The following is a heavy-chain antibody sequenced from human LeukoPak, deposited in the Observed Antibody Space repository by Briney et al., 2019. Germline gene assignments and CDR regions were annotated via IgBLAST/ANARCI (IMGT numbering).Heavy chain of an antibody. CDR2: IYTSGST. J-gene: IGHJ6*03. D-gene: IGHD2-2*01. Sequence: SETLSLTCTVSGGSISSYYWSWIRQPAGKGLGWIGRIYTSGSTNYNPSLKSRVTMSVDTSKNQFSLKLSSVTAADTAVYYCARADVVPVAGEDYYYYMDVWGKGTTVTVSS. CDR3: ARADVVPVAGEDYYYYMDV. CDR1: GGSISSYY. V-gene: IGHV4-4*07.